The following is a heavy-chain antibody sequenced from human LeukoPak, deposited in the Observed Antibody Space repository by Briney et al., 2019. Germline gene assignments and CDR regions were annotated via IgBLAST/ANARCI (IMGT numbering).Heavy chain of an antibody. CDR1: GYTFTSYG. CDR2: ISAYNGNT. J-gene: IGHJ4*02. CDR3: ARWYYDILTGYYALYYFDY. V-gene: IGHV1-18*04. D-gene: IGHD3-9*01. Sequence: ASVKVSCKASGYTFTSYGISWVRQAPGQGLEWMGWISAYNGNTNYAQKLQGRVTMTTDTSTSTAYMDLRGLRSDDTAVYYCARWYYDILTGYYALYYFDYWRQATLVTVSS.